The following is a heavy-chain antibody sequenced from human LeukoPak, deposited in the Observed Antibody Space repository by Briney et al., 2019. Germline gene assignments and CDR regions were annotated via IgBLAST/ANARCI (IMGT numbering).Heavy chain of an antibody. Sequence: GGSLRLSCAASGFTFSSYGMHWVRQAPGKGLEWVAFIRYDGSNKYYADSVKGRFTISRDNSKNTLYLQMNSLRAEDTAVYYCAKDSVWGISKQKLDPWWGQGTLVTVSS. J-gene: IGHJ4*02. CDR3: AKDSVWGISKQKLDPW. CDR1: GFTFSSYG. D-gene: IGHD3-16*01. V-gene: IGHV3-30*02. CDR2: IRYDGSNK.